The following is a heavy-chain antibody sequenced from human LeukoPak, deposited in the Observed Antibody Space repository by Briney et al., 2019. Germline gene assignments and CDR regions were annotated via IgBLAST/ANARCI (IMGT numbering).Heavy chain of an antibody. CDR3: AGGRRDGYNFHY. V-gene: IGHV4-34*01. D-gene: IGHD5-24*01. CDR1: GGSFSGYY. J-gene: IGHJ4*02. CDR2: INHSGST. Sequence: SETLSLTCAVYGGSFSGYYWSWIRQPPGKGLEWIGEINHSGSTNYNPSLKSRVTISVDTSKNQFSLKLSSVTAADTAVYYCAGGRRDGYNFHYWGQGTLVTVS.